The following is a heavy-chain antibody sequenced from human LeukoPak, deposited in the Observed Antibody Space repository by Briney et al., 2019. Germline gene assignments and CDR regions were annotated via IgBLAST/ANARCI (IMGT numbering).Heavy chain of an antibody. D-gene: IGHD2-15*01. J-gene: IGHJ4*02. V-gene: IGHV3-15*07. Sequence: TGGSLRLSCAASGFTFSNAWMNWVRQAPGKGLEWVGRIKSKTDGGTTDYAAPVKGRFTISRDDSKNTLYLQMNSLKTEDTAVYYCTTDEGCSGGSCSSRLAFRGDYWGQGTLVTVSS. CDR1: GFTFSNAW. CDR3: TTDEGCSGGSCSSRLAFRGDY. CDR2: IKSKTDGGTT.